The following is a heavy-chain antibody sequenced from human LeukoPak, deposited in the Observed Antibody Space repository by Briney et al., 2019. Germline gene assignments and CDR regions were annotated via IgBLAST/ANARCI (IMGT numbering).Heavy chain of an antibody. V-gene: IGHV3-53*01. CDR3: ARDEVIDRYWYFDL. D-gene: IGHD2-21*01. Sequence: GGSLRLSCEAYGFTVSSNYMSWVRHAPGKELEWVSVIYSGGSTYYADSVKGRFTISRVVSKNTLFLKLNSLRAEDTAVYYCARDEVIDRYWYFDLWGRGTLVTVSS. CDR2: IYSGGST. J-gene: IGHJ2*01. CDR1: GFTVSSNY.